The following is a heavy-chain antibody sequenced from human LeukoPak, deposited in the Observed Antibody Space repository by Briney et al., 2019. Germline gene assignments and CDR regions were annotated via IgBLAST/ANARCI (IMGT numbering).Heavy chain of an antibody. V-gene: IGHV1-69*13. J-gene: IGHJ4*02. Sequence: GASVNVSCKASGGTFSSYAISWVRQAPGQGLEWMGGIIPIFATASYAQKFQGRVTITADESTSTAYMELSSLRSEDTAVYYCARGPITTRSHFDYWGQGTLVTVSS. CDR2: IIPIFATA. CDR3: ARGPITTRSHFDY. CDR1: GGTFSSYA. D-gene: IGHD3-22*01.